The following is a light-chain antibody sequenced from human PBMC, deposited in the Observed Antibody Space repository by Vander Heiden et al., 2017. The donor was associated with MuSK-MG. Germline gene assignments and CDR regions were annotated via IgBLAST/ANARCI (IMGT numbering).Light chain of an antibody. CDR1: QSVSRN. V-gene: IGKV3-15*01. J-gene: IGKJ2*01. Sequence: EIVMTQSPATLSVSPGERATLSCRASQSVSRNLAWYQQKPGQAPRLLIYGASTRATGIPARFSGSGSGTEFTLTISSRQSEDFAVYYCQQDNKWPLYTFGQGTKLEIK. CDR2: GAS. CDR3: QQDNKWPLYT.